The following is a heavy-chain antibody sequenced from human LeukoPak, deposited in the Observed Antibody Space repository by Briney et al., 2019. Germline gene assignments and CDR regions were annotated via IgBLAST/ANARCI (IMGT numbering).Heavy chain of an antibody. J-gene: IGHJ4*02. D-gene: IGHD2-2*01. CDR3: ARVPLSFCTNTDCYRIFDF. CDR1: GYTFTSYY. Sequence: ASVKVSCKASGYTFTSYYMHWVRQAPGQGLEWMGMINPSGGSTTYAQNFQGRVTITRDTSSTTVFMELSSLRSVDTAVYYCARVPLSFCTNTDCYRIFDFWGQGTLVTVSS. V-gene: IGHV1-46*01. CDR2: INPSGGST.